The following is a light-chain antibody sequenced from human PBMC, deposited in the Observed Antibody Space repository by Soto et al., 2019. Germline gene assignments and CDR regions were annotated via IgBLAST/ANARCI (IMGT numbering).Light chain of an antibody. CDR1: QTISNSY. Sequence: EIVLTQSPGTLSLSPGQRATLSCRASQTISNSYLAWYQQRPGQAPRLLIYDASSRATGIPDRFSGSGSGTDFTLTISRLEPEDFAVYSCQQYGSSPLTFGGGTKVDIK. J-gene: IGKJ4*01. CDR2: DAS. V-gene: IGKV3-20*01. CDR3: QQYGSSPLT.